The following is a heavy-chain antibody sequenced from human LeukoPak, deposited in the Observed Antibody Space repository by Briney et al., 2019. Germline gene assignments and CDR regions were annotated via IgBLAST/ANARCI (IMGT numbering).Heavy chain of an antibody. CDR1: GYTFTGNY. J-gene: IGHJ4*02. CDR3: ARGRPSSGSSGWGEY. Sequence: ASVKVSCKASGYTFTGNYMHWVRQAPGQGLEWVGWINPKSGATNYAQKFQGRVTMTRDTSISTVYMELGRLRSDDTAVYYCARGRPSSGSSGWGEYWGQGTLVTVSS. CDR2: INPKSGAT. D-gene: IGHD6-19*01. V-gene: IGHV1-2*02.